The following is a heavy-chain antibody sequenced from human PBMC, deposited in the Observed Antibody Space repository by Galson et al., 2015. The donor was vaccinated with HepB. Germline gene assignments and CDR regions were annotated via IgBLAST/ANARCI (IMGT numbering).Heavy chain of an antibody. V-gene: IGHV4-39*01. J-gene: IGHJ4*02. Sequence: QVQLQESGPGLVKPSETLSLTCTVSGGSISSNNYYWGWIRQPPGKGLEWIGRIYHSGTTYYNPSLKSRVTISVDTSKNQFSLKVGSVTAADTAVYYCARHYGTGWYEYDYWGQGTLVTVSS. CDR1: GGSISSNNYY. D-gene: IGHD6-19*01. CDR3: ARHYGTGWYEYDY. CDR2: IYHSGTT.